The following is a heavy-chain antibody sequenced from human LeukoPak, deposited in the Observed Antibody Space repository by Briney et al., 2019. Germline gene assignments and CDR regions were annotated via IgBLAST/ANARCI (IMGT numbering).Heavy chain of an antibody. Sequence: PGGSLRLSCAASGFTFSSYSMNWVRQAPGKGLEWVSSISSTDSYINYADSVKGRFTISRDNAKNSLYLQMNSLRAEDTVVYYCVRDYCSSGTCYGFDWGQGTLVTVSS. D-gene: IGHD2-15*01. CDR3: VRDYCSSGTCYGFD. V-gene: IGHV3-21*01. CDR2: ISSTDSYI. J-gene: IGHJ4*02. CDR1: GFTFSSYS.